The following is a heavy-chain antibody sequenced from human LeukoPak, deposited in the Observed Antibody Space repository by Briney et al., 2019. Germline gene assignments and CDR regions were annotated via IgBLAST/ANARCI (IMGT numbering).Heavy chain of an antibody. CDR2: INPSGGST. D-gene: IGHD3-10*01. Sequence: ASVKVSCKASGHTFTSYYIHWVRQAPGQGLEWMGLINPSGGSTNYAQKFQGRVTMTRDTSTSTVYMELSSLRAEDTAVYYCAKDHYKKYYGSGTPIDYWGQGTLVTVSS. CDR1: GHTFTSYY. CDR3: AKDHYKKYYGSGTPIDY. J-gene: IGHJ4*02. V-gene: IGHV1-46*01.